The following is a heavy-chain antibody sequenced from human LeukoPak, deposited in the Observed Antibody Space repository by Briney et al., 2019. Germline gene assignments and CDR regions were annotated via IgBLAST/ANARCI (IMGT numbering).Heavy chain of an antibody. CDR3: ARAEGYYDSSGNDAFDI. J-gene: IGHJ3*02. Sequence: GRSLRLSCAASGFTFSSCGMHWVRQAPGKGLEWVAVIRYDGSNKYYADSVKGRFTISRDNSKNTLYLQMNSLRAEDTAVYYCARAEGYYDSSGNDAFDIWGQGTMVTVSS. V-gene: IGHV3-33*01. D-gene: IGHD3-22*01. CDR2: IRYDGSNK. CDR1: GFTFSSCG.